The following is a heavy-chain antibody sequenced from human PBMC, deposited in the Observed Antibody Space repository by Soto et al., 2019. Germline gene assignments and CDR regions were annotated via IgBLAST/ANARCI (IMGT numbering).Heavy chain of an antibody. CDR1: GGSISSSNW. J-gene: IGHJ6*02. CDR2: IYHSGST. D-gene: IGHD7-27*01. V-gene: IGHV4-4*02. Sequence: SETLSLTCAVSGGSISSSNWWSWVRQPPGKGLEWIGEIYHSGSTNYNPSLKSRVTISVDKSKNQFSLKLSSVTAADTAVYYCARGSALGDYYYGMDVWGQGTTVTVSS. CDR3: ARGSALGDYYYGMDV.